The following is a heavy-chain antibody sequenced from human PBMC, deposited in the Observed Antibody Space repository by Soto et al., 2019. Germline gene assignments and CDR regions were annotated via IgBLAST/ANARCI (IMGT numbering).Heavy chain of an antibody. CDR1: GGPIAPFY. V-gene: IGHV4-59*12. J-gene: IGHJ4*02. CDR3: ARTRGRGQWRDFYFDF. CDR2: VYYNGST. Sequence: LSLTCTVSGGPIAPFYWTWIRQSTGKGLESIGYVYYNGSTNYNPALKGRVTISLDTSKSQFSLRLSSVTAADTAVYYCARTRGRGQWRDFYFDFWGQGSLVTVSS. D-gene: IGHD6-19*01.